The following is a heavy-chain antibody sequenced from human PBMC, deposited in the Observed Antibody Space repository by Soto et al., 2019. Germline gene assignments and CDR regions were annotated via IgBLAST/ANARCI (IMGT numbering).Heavy chain of an antibody. CDR3: AREGDYYGSGTTDAFDI. CDR2: IYYSVST. V-gene: IGHV4-31*03. J-gene: IGHJ3*02. D-gene: IGHD3-10*01. Sequence: SETLSLTCTVSGGSISSGGYYWSWIRQHPGKGLEWIGYIYYSVSTYYNPSLKSRVTISVDTSKNQFSLKLSSVTAADTAVYYCAREGDYYGSGTTDAFDIWGQGTMVTVSS. CDR1: GGSISSGGYY.